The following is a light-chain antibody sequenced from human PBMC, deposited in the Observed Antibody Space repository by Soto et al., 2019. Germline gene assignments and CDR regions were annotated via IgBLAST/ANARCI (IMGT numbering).Light chain of an antibody. J-gene: IGKJ5*01. CDR3: LQHNSYPLT. V-gene: IGKV3-20*01. CDR1: QSVSSNY. CDR2: GAS. Sequence: EIVLTQSPGTLSLSPGERATLSCRASQSVSSNYLAWYQQKPGQAPKLLIYGASSRATGIPDRFSGSGSGTEFTLTISSLQPEDFATYYCLQHNSYPLTFGQGTRLE.